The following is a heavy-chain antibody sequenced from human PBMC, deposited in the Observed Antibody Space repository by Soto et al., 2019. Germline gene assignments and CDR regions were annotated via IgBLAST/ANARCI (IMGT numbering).Heavy chain of an antibody. Sequence: EVQLLESGGGLVQPGGSLRLSCAASGFTFSSYAMSWVRQAPGKGLEWVSAISGSGGSTYYTDSVKGRFTISRDNSKNTLYLQMNSLRAEDTAVYYCAKDPYSSSDTPNYWGQGTLVTVSS. CDR3: AKDPYSSSDTPNY. D-gene: IGHD6-6*01. CDR2: ISGSGGST. CDR1: GFTFSSYA. V-gene: IGHV3-23*01. J-gene: IGHJ4*02.